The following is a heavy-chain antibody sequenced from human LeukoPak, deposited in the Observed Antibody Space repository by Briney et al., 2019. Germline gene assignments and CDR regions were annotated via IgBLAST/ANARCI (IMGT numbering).Heavy chain of an antibody. CDR3: ARDCGSDCSQAFDI. CDR2: LKQDGTQK. J-gene: IGHJ3*02. Sequence: PGGSLRLSCAASGFTFSNYWMSWVRQAPGKGLEWVADLKQDGTQKYYVDSVEGRFTISRDNAKNSLYLQMNSLRVEDTAVYYCARDCGSDCSQAFDIWGQGTMVTVSS. D-gene: IGHD2-21*02. CDR1: GFTFSNYW. V-gene: IGHV3-7*05.